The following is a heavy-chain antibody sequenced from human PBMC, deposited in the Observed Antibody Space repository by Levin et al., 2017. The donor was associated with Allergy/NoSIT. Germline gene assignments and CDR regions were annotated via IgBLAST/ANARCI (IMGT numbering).Heavy chain of an antibody. J-gene: IGHJ6*02. D-gene: IGHD2-2*01. CDR3: ARHGTSSKFYYFYYGLDV. CDR2: INDSGST. V-gene: IGHV4-34*01. Sequence: SETLSLTCAVYGESFSGYCWSWIRQSPGKGLEWIGEINDSGSTKYNPSLKRRVTLSVDTSKNQFSLNLRSVSVADTAIYYCARHGTSSKFYYFYYGLDVWGQGTTVSVSS. CDR1: GESFSGYC.